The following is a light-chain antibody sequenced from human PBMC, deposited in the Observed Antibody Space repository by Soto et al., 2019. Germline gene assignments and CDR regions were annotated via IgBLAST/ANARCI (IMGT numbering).Light chain of an antibody. Sequence: QSVLTQPPSASGTPGQRVTISCSGSSSNIGSNTVNCYQQLPGTAPKLLIYSNNQRPSGVPDRVSGSKSGTSASLAISGLQSEDEADYYCAAWDDSLNGWVFGGGTKLTV. J-gene: IGLJ3*02. CDR2: SNN. CDR3: AAWDDSLNGWV. CDR1: SSNIGSNT. V-gene: IGLV1-44*01.